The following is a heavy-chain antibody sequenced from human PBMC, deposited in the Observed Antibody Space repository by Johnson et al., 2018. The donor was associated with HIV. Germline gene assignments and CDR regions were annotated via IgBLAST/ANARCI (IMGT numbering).Heavy chain of an antibody. CDR2: IKQDGSEK. D-gene: IGHD3-16*01. Sequence: VQLVESGGGLVKPGGSLRLSCAASGFTFSDYYMSWIRQAPGKGLEWVANIKQDGSEKYYVDSVKGRFTISRDNAKNSLYLQVGSLRAEDMAVYYCASVGRSPMGVAFDIWGQGTMVTVSS. J-gene: IGHJ3*02. CDR3: ASVGRSPMGVAFDI. V-gene: IGHV3-7*01. CDR1: GFTFSDYY.